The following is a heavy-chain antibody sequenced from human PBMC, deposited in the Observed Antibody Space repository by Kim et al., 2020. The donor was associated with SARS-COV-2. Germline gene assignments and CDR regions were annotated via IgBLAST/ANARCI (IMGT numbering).Heavy chain of an antibody. D-gene: IGHD4-17*01. CDR3: ASQGDYQDLQNWSAP. CDR2: SYYSGST. J-gene: IGHJ5*02. CDR1: GGSISSSSYN. Sequence: SETLSLTCTVSGGSISSSSYNWGWIRQPPGKGLEWIGSSYYSGSTYYNPSLKTRVTITADTAKNQFSLKLSSVTAADTAVYYCASQGDYQDLQNWSAP. V-gene: IGHV4-39*01.